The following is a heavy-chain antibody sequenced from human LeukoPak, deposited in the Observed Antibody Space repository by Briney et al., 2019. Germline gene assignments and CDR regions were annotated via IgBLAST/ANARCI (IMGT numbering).Heavy chain of an antibody. V-gene: IGHV1-69*05. Sequence: SVKVSCKASGGTFSGYSTSWVRQAPGQGIEWMGRISLMFGTTNYALKFQGRVTMTRDTSTSTVYMELSSLRSEDTAVYYCASLVYGSSSGFDYWGQGTLVTVSS. CDR1: GGTFSGYS. J-gene: IGHJ4*02. CDR2: ISLMFGTT. D-gene: IGHD6-6*01. CDR3: ASLVYGSSSGFDY.